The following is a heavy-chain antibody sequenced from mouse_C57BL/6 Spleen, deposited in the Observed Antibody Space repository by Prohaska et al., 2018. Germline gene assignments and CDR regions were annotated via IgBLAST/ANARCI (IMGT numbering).Heavy chain of an antibody. V-gene: IGHV11-2*01. CDR3: MRCGSSYWYFDV. J-gene: IGHJ1*03. CDR2: INSDGSAI. D-gene: IGHD1-1*01. CDR1: GFTFSGFW. Sequence: EVQLLETGGGLVQHGGSRGLSCDGSGFTFSGFWMSWVRETPWKTLEWIGDINSDGSAINYAPSIKDRLTSFRENDKSTMYRQMRNVRSVDTATYFCMRCGSSYWYFDVWGTGTTVTVSS.